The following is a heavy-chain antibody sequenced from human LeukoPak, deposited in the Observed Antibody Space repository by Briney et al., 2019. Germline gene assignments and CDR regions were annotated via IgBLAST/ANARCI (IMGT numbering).Heavy chain of an antibody. CDR3: ARGIVGATFDY. CDR2: ISSSSSYI. Sequence: GGSLRLSCAASGFTFSSYSMNWVRQAPGKGLEWVSSISSSSSYIYYADSVKGRFTISRDNAKNSLYLQMNSLRAEDTALYHCARGIVGATFDYWGQGTLVTVSS. V-gene: IGHV3-21*04. D-gene: IGHD1-26*01. J-gene: IGHJ4*02. CDR1: GFTFSSYS.